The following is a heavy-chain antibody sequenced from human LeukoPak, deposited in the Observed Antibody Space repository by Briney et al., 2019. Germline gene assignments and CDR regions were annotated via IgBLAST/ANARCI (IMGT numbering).Heavy chain of an antibody. Sequence: SGTLSLTCAVSGGFISSSNWWSWVRQPPGKGLEWIGEIYHSGSTNYNPSLKSRVTISVDTSKNQFSLKLSSVTAADTAVYYCARTNDSSGYENIHFDYWGQGTLVTVSS. J-gene: IGHJ4*02. D-gene: IGHD3-22*01. CDR3: ARTNDSSGYENIHFDY. CDR1: GGFISSSNW. CDR2: IYHSGST. V-gene: IGHV4-4*02.